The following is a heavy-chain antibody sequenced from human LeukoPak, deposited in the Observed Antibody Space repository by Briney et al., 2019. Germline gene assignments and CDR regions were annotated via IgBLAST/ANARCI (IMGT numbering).Heavy chain of an antibody. CDR3: ASSGVETNWYFDL. D-gene: IGHD4-23*01. V-gene: IGHV3-66*01. J-gene: IGHJ2*01. Sequence: GGSLRLSCAASGVTVSIRYTSWVRQAPGKGLEWVSVIYDGGSTYSADSVQGRFTISRDNSKNTVSLQMNSLRPEDTAVYYCASSGVETNWYFDLWGRGTLVTVSS. CDR1: GVTVSIRY. CDR2: IYDGGST.